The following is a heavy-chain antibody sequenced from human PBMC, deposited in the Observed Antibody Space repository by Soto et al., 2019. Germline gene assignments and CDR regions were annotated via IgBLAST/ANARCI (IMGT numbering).Heavy chain of an antibody. J-gene: IGHJ6*02. CDR1: GYTFTGYA. V-gene: IGHV1-3*01. Sequence: ASVKVSCKASGYTFTGYAMHWVRPAPGQMLEWMGWINAGNGNTKYSQKFQGRVTITRDTSASTAYMELSSLRSEDTAVYYCARDPSYYGMDVWGQGTTVTVSS. CDR3: ARDPSYYGMDV. CDR2: INAGNGNT.